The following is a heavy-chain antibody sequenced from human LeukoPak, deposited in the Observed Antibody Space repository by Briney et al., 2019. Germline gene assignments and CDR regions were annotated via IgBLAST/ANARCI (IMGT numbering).Heavy chain of an antibody. Sequence: PGGSLRLSCAASGFTFSDYYMSWIRQAPGKGLEWVSYISSSGSTIYYADPVKGRFTISRDNAKNSLYLQMNSLRAEDTAVYYCARRSLVVAAKYYFDYWGQGTLVTVSS. CDR1: GFTFSDYY. CDR2: ISSSGSTI. J-gene: IGHJ4*02. CDR3: ARRSLVVAAKYYFDY. V-gene: IGHV3-11*01. D-gene: IGHD2-15*01.